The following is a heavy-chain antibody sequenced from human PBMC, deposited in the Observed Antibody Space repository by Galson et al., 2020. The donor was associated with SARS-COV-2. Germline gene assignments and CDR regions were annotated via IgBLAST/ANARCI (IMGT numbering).Heavy chain of an antibody. CDR2: ISPSSSYT. CDR1: GFPFSTYS. J-gene: IGHJ6*02. Sequence: GESLKISCAASGFPFSTYSMNWVRLAPGKGLEWVSSISPSSSYTYYVDSVKGRFSISRDNPRNSLYLQMNSLRAEDTAVYYCARDEGIRGYNYGRLYYGMDVWGQGTTVTVSS. V-gene: IGHV3-21*01. CDR3: ARDEGIRGYNYGRLYYGMDV. D-gene: IGHD5-18*01.